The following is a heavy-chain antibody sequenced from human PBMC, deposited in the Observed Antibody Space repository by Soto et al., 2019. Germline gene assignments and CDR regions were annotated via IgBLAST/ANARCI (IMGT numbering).Heavy chain of an antibody. CDR3: ARRHVSSVHFLRFDY. Sequence: QVHLVQSGAEVKKPGASVKVSCKPSGYTFTADYIHWVRQAPGQGLEWMGWINPDSGATDYAQNFQGRVTMARDTSISTVYLELSSLRSDDTALYFCARRHVSSVHFLRFDYWGQGTRVTVSS. V-gene: IGHV1-2*02. CDR1: GYTFTADY. CDR2: INPDSGAT. J-gene: IGHJ4*02. D-gene: IGHD3-3*02.